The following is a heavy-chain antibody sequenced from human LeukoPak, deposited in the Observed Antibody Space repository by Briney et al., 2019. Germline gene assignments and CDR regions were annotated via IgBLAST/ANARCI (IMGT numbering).Heavy chain of an antibody. Sequence: GGSLRLSCAASGFTFSSYWISWVRQAPGKGLEWVANIKQDGSEKYYVDSVKGRFTISRDNAKDSLYLQMNSLRAEDTAVYYCARSRWELLDAFDIWGQGTMVTVSS. D-gene: IGHD1-26*01. V-gene: IGHV3-7*03. J-gene: IGHJ3*02. CDR1: GFTFSSYW. CDR3: ARSRWELLDAFDI. CDR2: IKQDGSEK.